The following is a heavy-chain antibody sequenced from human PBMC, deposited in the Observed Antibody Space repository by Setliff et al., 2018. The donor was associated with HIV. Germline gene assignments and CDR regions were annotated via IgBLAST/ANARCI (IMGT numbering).Heavy chain of an antibody. CDR3: ARTRGRVPVSYYFDN. CDR1: SGSISGYY. J-gene: IGHJ4*02. V-gene: IGHV4-59*01. D-gene: IGHD2-2*01. CDR2: VSYSGST. Sequence: PSETLSLTCRVSSGSISGYYWSWVRQPPGRGLEWIGYVSYSGSTSYNPSLNSRVTMSVDTSRDQFSLKLSSVTAADTAVYYCARTRGRVPVSYYFDNWGQGRLVTVSS.